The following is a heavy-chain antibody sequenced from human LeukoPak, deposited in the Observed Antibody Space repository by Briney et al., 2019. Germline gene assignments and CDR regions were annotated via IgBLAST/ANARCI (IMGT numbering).Heavy chain of an antibody. CDR1: GGTFSSYA. Sequence: VASVKVSCTASGGTFSSYAISWVRQAPGQGLEWMGRIIPILGIANYAQKFQGRVTITADKSTSTAYMELSSLRSEDTAVYYCARKLQSYYYYGMDVWGQGTTVTVSS. V-gene: IGHV1-69*04. D-gene: IGHD1-7*01. CDR2: IIPILGIA. CDR3: ARKLQSYYYYGMDV. J-gene: IGHJ6*02.